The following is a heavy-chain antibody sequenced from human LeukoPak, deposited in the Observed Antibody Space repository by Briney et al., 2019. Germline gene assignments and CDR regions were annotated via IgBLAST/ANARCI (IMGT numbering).Heavy chain of an antibody. J-gene: IGHJ4*02. V-gene: IGHV3-23*01. CDR2: INGSGGST. Sequence: GGSLRLSCAASGFTFSSYAMSWVRQAPGKGLEWVSSINGSGGSTYYADSVKGRFTISRDNAKNSLYLQMNSLRAEDTAVYYCARGIYDSGSYPPYYWGQGTLVTVSS. CDR1: GFTFSSYA. D-gene: IGHD3-10*01. CDR3: ARGIYDSGSYPPYY.